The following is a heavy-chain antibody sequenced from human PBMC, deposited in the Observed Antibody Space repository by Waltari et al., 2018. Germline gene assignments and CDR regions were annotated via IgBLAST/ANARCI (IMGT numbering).Heavy chain of an antibody. CDR1: KFTFSSSW. D-gene: IGHD1-26*01. Sequence: EVQLVESGGGLVQPGGSLRLSCAASKFTFSSSWMHGVRQSPGRGLVWVSRINGDGGTTTYADSVKGRFTISRDNAKNTLYLQMNSLRAEDTAVYYCARGDGSFWGLPYWGQGALVTVSS. J-gene: IGHJ4*02. CDR2: INGDGGTT. CDR3: ARGDGSFWGLPY. V-gene: IGHV3-74*03.